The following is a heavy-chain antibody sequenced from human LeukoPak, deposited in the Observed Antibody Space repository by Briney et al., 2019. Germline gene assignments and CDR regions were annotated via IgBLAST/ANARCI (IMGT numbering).Heavy chain of an antibody. CDR2: TSGSGGNT. D-gene: IGHD5-18*01. CDR3: AKQRASYGYVFDY. V-gene: IGHV3-23*01. J-gene: IGHJ4*02. Sequence: GGSLRLSCAASGLTFSSFAMSWVRQAPGKGLEWVSSTSGSGGNTYYAHSVKGRFTISRDNFKNTLFLQMNSLRAEDTATYYCAKQRASYGYVFDYWGQGTLVTVSS. CDR1: GLTFSSFA.